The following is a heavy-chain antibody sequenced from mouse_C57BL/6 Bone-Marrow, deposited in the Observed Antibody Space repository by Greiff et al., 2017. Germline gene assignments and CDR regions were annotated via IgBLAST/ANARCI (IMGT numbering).Heavy chain of an antibody. V-gene: IGHV1-18*01. D-gene: IGHD1-1*01. J-gene: IGHJ4*01. CDR3: SRFTTVVPYYYAMDY. CDR2: INPKNGGT. Sequence: EVQLQQSGPELVKPGASVKIPCKASGYTFTDYNMDWVQQSHGKSLEWIGDINPKNGGTNYNPKFKGKDTLTVDKSSSTAYMELRSLTSEDTSVYYCSRFTTVVPYYYAMDYWGQGTSVTVSS. CDR1: GYTFTDYN.